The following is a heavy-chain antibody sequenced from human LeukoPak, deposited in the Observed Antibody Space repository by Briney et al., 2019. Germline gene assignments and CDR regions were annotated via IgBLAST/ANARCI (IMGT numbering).Heavy chain of an antibody. V-gene: IGHV3-21*01. CDR1: GFTFSSYW. D-gene: IGHD5-18*01. Sequence: PGGSLRLSCAASGFTFSSYWMHWVRQAPGKGLEWVSSISSRSSYTYYADSVKGRFTISRDNAKNSLYLQMNSLRAEDTAVYYCAREPDTAMDDYWGQGTLVTVSS. J-gene: IGHJ4*02. CDR3: AREPDTAMDDY. CDR2: ISSRSSYT.